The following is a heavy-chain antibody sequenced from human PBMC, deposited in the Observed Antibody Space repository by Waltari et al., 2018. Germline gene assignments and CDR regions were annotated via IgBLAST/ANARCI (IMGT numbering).Heavy chain of an antibody. D-gene: IGHD3-9*01. CDR1: GGTFSSYA. V-gene: IGHV1-69*08. J-gene: IGHJ5*02. CDR3: ARGNPYYDILTGYLPFDP. CDR2: IIPIFGTA. Sequence: QVQLVQSGAEVKKPGSSVKVSCKASGGTFSSYAISWVRQAPGQGLEWMGRIIPIFGTANYAQKFQGRVTITADKSTSTAYMELSSLRSEDTAVYYCARGNPYYDILTGYLPFDPWGQGTLVTVSS.